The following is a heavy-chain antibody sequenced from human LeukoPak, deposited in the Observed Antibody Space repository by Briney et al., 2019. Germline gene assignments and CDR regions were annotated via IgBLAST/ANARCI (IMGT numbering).Heavy chain of an antibody. D-gene: IGHD4-17*01. V-gene: IGHV4-31*03. CDR3: ARALTTTGSDY. CDR1: GASIGSGGYY. Sequence: SETLSLTCTVSGASIGSGGYYWSWIRQHPGTGLEWIGCLFYSGSTFYNPSLKSRVTISVDTSKNQFSLKLSSVTAADTAVYYCARALTTTGSDYWGQGTLVTVYS. J-gene: IGHJ4*02. CDR2: LFYSGST.